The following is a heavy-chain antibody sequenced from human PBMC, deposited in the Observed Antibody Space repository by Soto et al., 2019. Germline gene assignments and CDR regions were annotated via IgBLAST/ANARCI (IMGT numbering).Heavy chain of an antibody. CDR3: ATMGTSVTGLYYFDY. CDR1: GGSISSYY. J-gene: IGHJ4*02. D-gene: IGHD4-17*01. Sequence: SETLSLTCTVSGGSISSYYWSWIRQPPGKGLEWIGFISYSGTTHYSASLRSRVSISVDTSKNQFSLDLSSVTAADTAVYYCATMGTSVTGLYYFDYWGQGTLVTVSS. V-gene: IGHV4-59*06. CDR2: ISYSGTT.